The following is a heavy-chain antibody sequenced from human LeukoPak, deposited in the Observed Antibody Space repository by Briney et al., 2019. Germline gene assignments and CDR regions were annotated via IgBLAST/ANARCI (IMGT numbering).Heavy chain of an antibody. V-gene: IGHV3-7*01. CDR2: IKQDGSEK. CDR1: GFTFSSYW. Sequence: QAGGSLRLSCAASGFTFSSYWMSWVRQAPGKGLEWVANIKQDGSEKYYVDSVKGRFTISRDNAKNSLYLQMNSLRAEDTAVYYRARELSPLQLWPQDAFYIWGQGTMVNVS. D-gene: IGHD5-18*01. J-gene: IGHJ3*02. CDR3: ARELSPLQLWPQDAFYI.